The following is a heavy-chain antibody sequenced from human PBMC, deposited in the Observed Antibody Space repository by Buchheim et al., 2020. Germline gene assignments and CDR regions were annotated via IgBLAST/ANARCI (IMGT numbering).Heavy chain of an antibody. CDR3: ARDGYYDFWSGYDNYGMDV. CDR2: INSDGSST. V-gene: IGHV3-74*01. D-gene: IGHD3-3*01. CDR1: GFTFSSYW. J-gene: IGHJ6*02. Sequence: EVQLVESGGGLVQPGGSLRLSCAASGFTFSSYWMHWVRQAPGKGLVWVSRINSDGSSTSYADSVKGRFTISRDNAKNKLYLQMNSLRAEDTAVYYCARDGYYDFWSGYDNYGMDVWGQGTT.